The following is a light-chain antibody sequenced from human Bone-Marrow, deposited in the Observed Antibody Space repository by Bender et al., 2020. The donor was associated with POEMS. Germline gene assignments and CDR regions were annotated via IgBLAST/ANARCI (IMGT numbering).Light chain of an antibody. J-gene: IGLJ3*02. Sequence: QSALTQPPSASGSPGQSVTISCTGSRGDVGGYNYVSWYQHHPGRAPQLLIYEVFKRPSGVSHRFSGSKSGNTASLTISGLQAEDEADYYCSSFTSTSIVVFGGGTTVTVL. CDR2: EVF. CDR3: SSFTSTSIVV. V-gene: IGLV2-14*01. CDR1: RGDVGGYNY.